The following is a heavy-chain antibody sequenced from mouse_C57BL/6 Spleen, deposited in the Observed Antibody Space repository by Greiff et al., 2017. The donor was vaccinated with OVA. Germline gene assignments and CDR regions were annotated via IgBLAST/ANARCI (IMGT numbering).Heavy chain of an antibody. J-gene: IGHJ4*01. V-gene: IGHV1-50*01. Sequence: VQLQQPGAELVKPGASVKLSCKASGYTFTSYWMQWVKQRPGQGLEWIGEIDPSDSYTNYNQKFKGKATLTVDTSSTTAYMQLSSLTSEDSAVYYCARTPTVVDYYAMDYWGQGTSVTVSS. D-gene: IGHD1-1*01. CDR1: GYTFTSYW. CDR3: ARTPTVVDYYAMDY. CDR2: IDPSDSYT.